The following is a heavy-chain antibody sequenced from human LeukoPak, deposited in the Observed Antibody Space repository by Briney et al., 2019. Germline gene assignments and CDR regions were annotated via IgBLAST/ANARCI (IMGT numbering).Heavy chain of an antibody. D-gene: IGHD5-18*01. Sequence: PSETLSFTCTVSGGSISSYYWSWIRQPPGKGLEWIGYRYYSGSTNYNPYLKSRVTISVDTSKNQFSLKLSSVTAADTAVYYCAREKQLWLQAGWFDPWGQGNLVTVSS. CDR3: AREKQLWLQAGWFDP. V-gene: IGHV4-59*01. CDR1: GGSISSYY. J-gene: IGHJ5*02. CDR2: RYYSGST.